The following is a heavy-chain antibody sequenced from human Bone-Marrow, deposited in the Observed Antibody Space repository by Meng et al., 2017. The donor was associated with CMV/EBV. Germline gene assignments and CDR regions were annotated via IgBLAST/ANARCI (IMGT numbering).Heavy chain of an antibody. V-gene: IGHV3-11*04. CDR1: GFTFSGHY. CDR2: ITDSGSAT. Sequence: LTCAASGFTFSGHYISWIRQAPGKGLEWVSYITDSGSATYYADSVKGRFTISRDNAKNSLYLQMNSLRVEETAVYYCARDASRSCSGGSCYWFDPWGQGTLVTVSS. CDR3: ARDASRSCSGGSCYWFDP. J-gene: IGHJ5*02. D-gene: IGHD2-15*01.